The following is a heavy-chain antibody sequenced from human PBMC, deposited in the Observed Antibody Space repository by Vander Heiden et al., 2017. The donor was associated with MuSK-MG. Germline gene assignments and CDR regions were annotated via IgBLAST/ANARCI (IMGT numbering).Heavy chain of an antibody. J-gene: IGHJ3*02. CDR1: GYSFTSSW. D-gene: IGHD3-22*01. CDR3: ARRRYYDSSGYFDAFDI. V-gene: IGHV5-51*03. CDR2: IYPGDSDT. Sequence: VQLVQSGAEVNKPGESLKISCKGSGYSFTSSWIGWVRQMPGKGLEWMGIIYPGDSDTRYSPSFQGQVTISADKSISTAYLQWSSLKASDTAMYYCARRRYYDSSGYFDAFDIWGQGTMVTVSS.